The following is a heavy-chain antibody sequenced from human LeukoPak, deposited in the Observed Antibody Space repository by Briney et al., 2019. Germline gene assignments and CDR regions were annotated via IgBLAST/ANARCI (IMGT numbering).Heavy chain of an antibody. CDR3: ARHMATIPFDY. V-gene: IGHV5-51*01. Sequence: GESLKISCKGSGYRFTSYWIGWVRRMPGKGLEWTGIIYPSDSDTRYSPSFQGQVTISADKSISTAYLQWSSLKASDTAMYYCARHMATIPFDYWGQGTLVTVSS. CDR1: GYRFTSYW. D-gene: IGHD5-24*01. J-gene: IGHJ4*02. CDR2: IYPSDSDT.